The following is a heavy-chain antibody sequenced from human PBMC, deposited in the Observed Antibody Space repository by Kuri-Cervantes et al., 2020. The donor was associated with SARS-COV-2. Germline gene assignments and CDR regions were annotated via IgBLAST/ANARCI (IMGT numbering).Heavy chain of an antibody. D-gene: IGHD1-1*01. V-gene: IGHV3-66*02. J-gene: IGHJ4*02. CDR2: IYSGGST. CDR1: GFTDSSNY. Sequence: LSLTCAASGFTDSSNYMSWVRQAPGKGLEWVSVIYSGGSTYYADSVKGRFTISRDNSKNTLYLQMNSLRAEDTAVYYCARDLGTIQGRDYWGQGTLVTVSS. CDR3: ARDLGTIQGRDY.